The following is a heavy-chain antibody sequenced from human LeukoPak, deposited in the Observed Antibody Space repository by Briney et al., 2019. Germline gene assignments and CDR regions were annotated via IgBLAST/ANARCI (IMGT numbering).Heavy chain of an antibody. J-gene: IGHJ4*02. D-gene: IGHD3-3*01. CDR2: ISYDGSNK. CDR3: APAPTYYDVWSGYYDY. V-gene: IGHV3-30-3*01. Sequence: GSLRLSCAASGFTFSSYAMHWVRQAPGKGLEWVAAISYDGSNKYYADSVKGRFTISRDNSKNTLYLQMNSLRAEDTAVYYCAPAPTYYDVWSGYYDYWGQGTLVTVSS. CDR1: GFTFSSYA.